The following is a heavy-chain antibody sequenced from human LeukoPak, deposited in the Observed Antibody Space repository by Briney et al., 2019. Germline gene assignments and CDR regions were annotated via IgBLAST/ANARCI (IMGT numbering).Heavy chain of an antibody. CDR1: GFTFSSYG. J-gene: IGHJ4*02. CDR3: AKDLGEQQPTYDY. V-gene: IGHV3-30*18. Sequence: PGGSLRLSCAASGFTFSSYGMHWVRQAPGKGLEWVAVISYDGSNKYYADSVKGRFTISRDNSKNTLYLQMNSLRAEDTAVCYCAKDLGEQQPTYDYWGQGTLVTVSS. D-gene: IGHD6-13*01. CDR2: ISYDGSNK.